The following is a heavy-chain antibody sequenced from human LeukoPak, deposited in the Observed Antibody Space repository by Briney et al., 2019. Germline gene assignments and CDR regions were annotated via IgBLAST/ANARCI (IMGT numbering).Heavy chain of an antibody. CDR2: INPSGGST. D-gene: IGHD4-23*01. CDR3: ARDNSIGGRGWWFDP. V-gene: IGHV1-46*01. Sequence: ASMKVSCKASGYTFTGYYMHWVRQAPGQGLEWMGLINPSGGSTSYAEKFQGRVIMTRDMSTTTDYMELSSLRSEDTAVYYCARDNSIGGRGWWFDPWGQGTLVTVSS. CDR1: GYTFTGYY. J-gene: IGHJ5*02.